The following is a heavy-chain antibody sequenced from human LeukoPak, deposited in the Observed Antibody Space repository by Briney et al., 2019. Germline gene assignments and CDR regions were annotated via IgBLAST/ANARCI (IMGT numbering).Heavy chain of an antibody. CDR1: GFTFSSYV. J-gene: IGHJ4*02. CDR3: AREWGQYNWNYVLYY. V-gene: IGHV3-30*04. CDR2: ISYDGSNK. Sequence: PGRSLRLSCAASGFTFSSYVMHWVRQAPGKGLEWVAVISYDGSNKYYADSVKGRFTISRDNSKNTLYLQMNSLRADDTAIYYCAREWGQYNWNYVLYYWGQGSLVTVSS. D-gene: IGHD1-7*01.